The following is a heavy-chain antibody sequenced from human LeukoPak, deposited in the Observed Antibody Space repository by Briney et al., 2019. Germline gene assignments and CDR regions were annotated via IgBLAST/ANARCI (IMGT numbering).Heavy chain of an antibody. D-gene: IGHD3-16*01. J-gene: IGHJ6*03. CDR2: INPSGGST. Sequence: ASVKVSCKASGYTFTSYYMHWVRQAPGQGLEWMGIINPSGGSTSYAQKFQGRVTMTRDTSTSTVYMELSSLRSEDTAVYYCARDRDRGGARVYYYYYMDVWGKGTTVTVSS. CDR1: GYTFTSYY. CDR3: ARDRDRGGARVYYYYYMDV. V-gene: IGHV1-46*01.